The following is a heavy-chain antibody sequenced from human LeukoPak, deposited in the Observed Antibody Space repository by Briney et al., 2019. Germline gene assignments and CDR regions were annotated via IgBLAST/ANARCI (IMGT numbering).Heavy chain of an antibody. CDR2: ISYDGSNK. CDR1: GFTFSSYA. CDR3: ATEPYGDYDY. D-gene: IGHD4-17*01. Sequence: GGSLRLSCAASGFTFSSYAMHWVRQAPGKWLEWVAVISYDGSNKYYADSVKGRFTISRDNSKNTLYLQMNSLRAEDTAVYYCATEPYGDYDYWGQGTLVTVSS. V-gene: IGHV3-30-3*01. J-gene: IGHJ4*02.